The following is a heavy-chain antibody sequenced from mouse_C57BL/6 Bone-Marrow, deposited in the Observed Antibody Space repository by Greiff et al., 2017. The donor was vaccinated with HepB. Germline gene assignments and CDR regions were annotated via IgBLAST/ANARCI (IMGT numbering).Heavy chain of an antibody. CDR1: GYAFTNYL. CDR2: INPGSGGT. D-gene: IGHD2-2*01. V-gene: IGHV1-54*01. J-gene: IGHJ1*03. CDR3: AATMVTTLYFDV. Sequence: VQLHQSGAELVRPGTSVKVSCKASGYAFTNYLIEWVKQRPGQGLEWIGVINPGSGGTNYNEKLKGKATLTADKSSRTAYMQLSSLTAEDSAVYFCAATMVTTLYFDVWGTGTTVTVSS.